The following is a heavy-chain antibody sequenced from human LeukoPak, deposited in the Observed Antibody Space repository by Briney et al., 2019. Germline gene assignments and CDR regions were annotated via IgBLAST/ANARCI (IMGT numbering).Heavy chain of an antibody. J-gene: IGHJ5*01. V-gene: IGHV4-59*08. CDR1: GGSISSYY. CDR3: ARQEFGYCSSTSCHASWFDS. D-gene: IGHD2-2*03. CDR2: IYYCGST. Sequence: SETLSLTCTVSGGSISSYYWSWIRQPPVKGLEWIGYIYYCGSTNYNPSLKSRVTISVDTSKNQFSLKLSSVTAADTAVYYCARQEFGYCSSTSCHASWFDSWGQGTLVTVSS.